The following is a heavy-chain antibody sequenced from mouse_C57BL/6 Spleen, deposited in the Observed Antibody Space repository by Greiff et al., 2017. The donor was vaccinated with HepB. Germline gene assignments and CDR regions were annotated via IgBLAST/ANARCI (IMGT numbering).Heavy chain of an antibody. J-gene: IGHJ2*01. Sequence: VQLQQSGAELVRPGTSVKMSCKASGYTFTNYWIGWAKQRPGHGLEWIGDIYPGGGYTNYNEKFKGKATLTADKSSSTAYMQFSSLTSEDSAIYYCARSPQRYFDYWGQGTTLTVSS. V-gene: IGHV1-63*01. CDR3: ARSPQRYFDY. CDR1: GYTFTNYW. CDR2: IYPGGGYT.